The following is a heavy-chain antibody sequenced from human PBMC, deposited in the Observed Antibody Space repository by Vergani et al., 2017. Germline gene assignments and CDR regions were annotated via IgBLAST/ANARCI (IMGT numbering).Heavy chain of an antibody. CDR1: GMSISNNNYY. D-gene: IGHD6-6*01. CDR2: IYDSRNN. CDR3: ARHLRQLARNDVFDI. Sequence: QLQLQESGPRLVKPSETLSLTCSLSGMSISNNNYYWGWIRQPPGKGLEWIGSIYDSRNNNYSPSLKSRVSISVDTSKNQFSLNLTSVTAADAAVYYCARHLRQLARNDVFDIWGHGTLVTVSS. J-gene: IGHJ3*02. V-gene: IGHV4-39*01.